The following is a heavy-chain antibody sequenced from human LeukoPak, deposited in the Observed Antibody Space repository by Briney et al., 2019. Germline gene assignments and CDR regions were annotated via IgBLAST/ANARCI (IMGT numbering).Heavy chain of an antibody. V-gene: IGHV1-18*01. CDR2: ISAYNGNT. Sequence: ASVKVSCKASGYTFTSYGISWVRQAPGQGLEWMGWISAYNGNTNYAQKLQGRVTMTTDTSTSTAYMELRSLRSDDTAVYYCATEHVDTTLIRDPINWGQGTLVTVSS. J-gene: IGHJ4*02. D-gene: IGHD5-18*01. CDR1: GYTFTSYG. CDR3: ATEHVDTTLIRDPIN.